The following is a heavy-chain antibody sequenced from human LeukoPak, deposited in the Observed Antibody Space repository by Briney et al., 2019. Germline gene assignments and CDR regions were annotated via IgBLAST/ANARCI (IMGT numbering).Heavy chain of an antibody. CDR1: GFTFSSYW. CDR2: INSDGSST. V-gene: IGHV3-74*01. Sequence: GGSLRLSCAASGFTFSSYWMHWVRQAPGKGLVWVSRINSDGSSTSYADSVKGRFTISRDNAKNTLYLQMNSLRAEDTAVYYCAREGGVVDFDHWGQGTLVTVSS. J-gene: IGHJ4*02. D-gene: IGHD2-2*01. CDR3: AREGGVVDFDH.